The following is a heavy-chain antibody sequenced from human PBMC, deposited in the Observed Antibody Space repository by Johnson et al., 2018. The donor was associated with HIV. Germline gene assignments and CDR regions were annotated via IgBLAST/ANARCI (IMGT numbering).Heavy chain of an antibody. CDR1: GFKFSDFA. CDR2: MSYDGREK. D-gene: IGHD2-8*02. Sequence: QVQLVESGGGVVQPGRSLRLSCAASGFKFSDFAMHWVRQIPGKGLEWVAVMSYDGREKYYTDSVKGRFTISRDNAKNTMYLQMNSLRAEDAAKYYCAKAQVLADDCFNVWGQGTVVTVSS. CDR3: AKAQVLADDCFNV. J-gene: IGHJ3*01. V-gene: IGHV3-30*04.